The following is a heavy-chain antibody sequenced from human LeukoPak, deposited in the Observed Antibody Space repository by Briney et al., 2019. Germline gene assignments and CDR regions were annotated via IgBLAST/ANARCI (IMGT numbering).Heavy chain of an antibody. CDR1: GYTFTGYY. Sequence: GASVKVSCKASGYTFTGYYMHWVRQAPGQGLEWMGRINPNSGGTNYAQKFQGRVTMTRDTPISTAYMELSRLRSDDTAVYYCARVRIAAAGTSNYWGQGTLVTVSS. CDR2: INPNSGGT. CDR3: ARVRIAAAGTSNY. D-gene: IGHD6-13*01. V-gene: IGHV1-2*06. J-gene: IGHJ4*02.